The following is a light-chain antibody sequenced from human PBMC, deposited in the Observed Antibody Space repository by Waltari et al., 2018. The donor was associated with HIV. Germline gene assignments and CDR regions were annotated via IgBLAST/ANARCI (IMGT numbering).Light chain of an antibody. CDR1: ALPMQS. CDR2: KDS. Sequence: SSELTQPLSVSVYPGQTAKITCSGDALPMQSSYWYQQKPGQAHVLVIYKDSERPSGIPERFSGSSSGATVTLTVSGVQAEDEADYYCQSAHRNAKVFGGGTKLTVL. CDR3: QSAHRNAKV. V-gene: IGLV3-25*03. J-gene: IGLJ3*02.